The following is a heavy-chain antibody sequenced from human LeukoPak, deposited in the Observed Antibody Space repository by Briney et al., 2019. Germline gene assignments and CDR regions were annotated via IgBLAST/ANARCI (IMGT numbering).Heavy chain of an antibody. V-gene: IGHV4-59*01. CDR3: ARGGLVRGENWFDP. CDR1: GGSISTYY. Sequence: PSETLSLTCTVSGGSISTYYWSWIRQPPGKGLEWIGYIYNSGNTNYNPALKSRVTISVDTSKNQFSLKLSSVTAADTAVYYCARGGLVRGENWFDPWGQGTLVTVSS. D-gene: IGHD3-10*01. J-gene: IGHJ5*02. CDR2: IYNSGNT.